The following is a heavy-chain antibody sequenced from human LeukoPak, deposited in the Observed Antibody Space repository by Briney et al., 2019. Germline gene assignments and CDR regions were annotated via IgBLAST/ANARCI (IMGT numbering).Heavy chain of an antibody. Sequence: ASAKVSCKASGYTFTGYYMHWVRQAPGQGLEWMGWINPNSGGTNYAQKFQGRVTMTRDTSISTAYMELSRLRSDDTAVYYCARENTVVGTFDYWGQGTLVTVSS. CDR2: INPNSGGT. CDR3: ARENTVVGTFDY. J-gene: IGHJ4*02. D-gene: IGHD4-23*01. CDR1: GYTFTGYY. V-gene: IGHV1-2*02.